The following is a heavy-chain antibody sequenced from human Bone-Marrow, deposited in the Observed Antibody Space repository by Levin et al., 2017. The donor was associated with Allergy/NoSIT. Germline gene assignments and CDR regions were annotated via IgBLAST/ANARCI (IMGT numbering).Heavy chain of an antibody. CDR2: MASDGSNK. D-gene: IGHD3-22*01. V-gene: IGHV3-30*18. Sequence: QPGGSLRLSCAASGFTFSSYGMHWVRQAPGKGLEWVAGMASDGSNKNYADSVKGRFSISRDNSKSTLYLQMNSLRPEDTAVYYCAKDVGAGTIIIVQKYYGMDVWGQGTTVTVSS. J-gene: IGHJ6*02. CDR1: GFTFSSYG. CDR3: AKDVGAGTIIIVQKYYGMDV.